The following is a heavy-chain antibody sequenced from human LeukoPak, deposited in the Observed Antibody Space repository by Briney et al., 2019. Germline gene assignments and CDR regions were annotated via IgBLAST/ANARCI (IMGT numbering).Heavy chain of an antibody. D-gene: IGHD3-10*01. J-gene: IGHJ4*02. CDR1: GFTFSSYN. Sequence: GGSLRVSCAASGFTFSSYNMNWVRQAPGQGLEWVSSISSSSDYIYYADSVKGRVTISRDTSKNSLYLQMNSLRAEDTAVYYCARDTGSGSYWGIFDYWGQGTLVTVSS. V-gene: IGHV3-21*06. CDR3: ARDTGSGSYWGIFDY. CDR2: ISSSSDYI.